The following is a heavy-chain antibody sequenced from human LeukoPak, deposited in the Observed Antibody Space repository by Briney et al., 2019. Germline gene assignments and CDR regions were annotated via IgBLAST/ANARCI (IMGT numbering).Heavy chain of an antibody. J-gene: IGHJ3*02. D-gene: IGHD1-26*01. CDR1: GYTFTSYY. Sequence: ASVKVSCKASGYTFTSYYMHWVRQAPGQGLEWMGIINPSGGSTSYAQKFQGRVTMTRDTSTSTVYMELRSLRSEDAAVYYCARRGITDVAFDIWGQGTMVTVSS. V-gene: IGHV1-46*01. CDR2: INPSGGST. CDR3: ARRGITDVAFDI.